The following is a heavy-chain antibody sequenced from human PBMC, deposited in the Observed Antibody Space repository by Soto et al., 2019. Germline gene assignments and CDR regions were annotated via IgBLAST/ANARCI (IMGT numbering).Heavy chain of an antibody. Sequence: QVQLQESGPGLVKPSETLSLTCSVSGASIRSYYWSWIRQPPGKGLEWIGYIHDSGSTNYNPSLKSRVTISVDTSKNQFSLKLSSVTAADTAVYYCARASGRFGSSGDLGYWGQGTLVTVSS. J-gene: IGHJ4*02. D-gene: IGHD6-13*01. CDR2: IHDSGST. V-gene: IGHV4-59*01. CDR1: GASIRSYY. CDR3: ARASGRFGSSGDLGY.